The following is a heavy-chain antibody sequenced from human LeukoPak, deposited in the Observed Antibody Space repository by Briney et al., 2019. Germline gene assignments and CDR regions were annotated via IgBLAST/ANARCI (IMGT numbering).Heavy chain of an antibody. D-gene: IGHD3-22*01. CDR1: GFVFSTNY. CDR3: AKSLTYYHENSDSI. Sequence: GGSLRLSCAASGFVFSTNYMTWVRQPPGKGLEWVSVIYKDGRTFYTDSVKGRFTISRDNSKNTVYLQMSSLRVEDTAVYYCAKSLTYYHENSDSIWGQGTLVTVSS. V-gene: IGHV3-53*01. CDR2: IYKDGRT. J-gene: IGHJ4*02.